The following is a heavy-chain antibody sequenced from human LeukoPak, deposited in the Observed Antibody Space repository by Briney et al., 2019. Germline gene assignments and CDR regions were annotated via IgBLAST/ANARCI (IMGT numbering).Heavy chain of an antibody. CDR1: GFTFDDYA. V-gene: IGHV3-9*01. D-gene: IGHD1-26*01. Sequence: GGSLRLSCAASGFTFDDYAMHWVRHAPGKGLEWVSGISWNSGNIGYADSVKGRFTISRDYAKDSLYLQMNSLRAEDTALYYCAKGGIVAAEYYFDYWGQGTLVTVSS. J-gene: IGHJ4*02. CDR2: ISWNSGNI. CDR3: AKGGIVAAEYYFDY.